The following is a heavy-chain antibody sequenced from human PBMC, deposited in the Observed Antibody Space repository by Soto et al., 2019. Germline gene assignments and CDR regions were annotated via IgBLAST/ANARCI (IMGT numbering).Heavy chain of an antibody. D-gene: IGHD3-9*01. Sequence: PGGSLRLSCAASGFTFSSYAMSWVRQAPGKGLEWVSAISGSGGSTYYADSVKGRFTISRDNSKNTLYLQMNSLRAEDTAVYYCAKDPYGILTGYYYFDYWGQGTLVTVSS. CDR3: AKDPYGILTGYYYFDY. CDR2: ISGSGGST. V-gene: IGHV3-23*01. J-gene: IGHJ4*02. CDR1: GFTFSSYA.